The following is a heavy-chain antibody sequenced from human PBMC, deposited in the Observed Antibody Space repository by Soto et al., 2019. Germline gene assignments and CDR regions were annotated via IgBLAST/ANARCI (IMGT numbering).Heavy chain of an antibody. J-gene: IGHJ4*02. V-gene: IGHV1-8*01. CDR1: GDTFTTYD. CDR3: ARGRASGSYYLLDY. D-gene: IGHD3-10*01. CDR2: INPNSGNI. Sequence: VASVKVSCKASGDTFTTYDINWVRQATGHGLEWMGWINPNSGNIGYAQRFQGRVTMTRHTAIRTAYMEVSSLRSDDTAVYYCARGRASGSYYLLDYWGQGTLVTVSS.